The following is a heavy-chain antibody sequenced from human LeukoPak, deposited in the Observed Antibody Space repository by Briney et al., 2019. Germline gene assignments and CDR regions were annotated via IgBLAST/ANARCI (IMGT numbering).Heavy chain of an antibody. CDR2: IIPIFGTA. Sequence: GASVKVSCKASGYTFTGYYMHWVRQAPGQGLEWMGGIIPIFGTANYAQKFQGRVTITADESTSTAYMELSSLRSEDTAVYYCARAKDDYGDADYWGQGTLVTVSS. CDR3: ARAKDDYGDADY. V-gene: IGHV1-69*13. J-gene: IGHJ4*02. CDR1: GYTFTGYY. D-gene: IGHD4-17*01.